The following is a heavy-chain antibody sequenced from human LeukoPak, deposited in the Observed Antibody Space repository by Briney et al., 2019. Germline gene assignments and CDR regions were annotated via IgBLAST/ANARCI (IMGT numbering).Heavy chain of an antibody. V-gene: IGHV4-59*08. CDR2: IYYSGST. D-gene: IGHD3-22*01. J-gene: IGHJ4*02. CDR3: ARHGKSSGYFDY. Sequence: SETLSLTCTVSGGSISSYYWSWIRQPPGKGLEWIGYIYYSGSTNYNPSLKSRVTISVDTSKNQFSLKLSSVTAADTAVDYCARHGKSSGYFDYWGQGTLVTVSS. CDR1: GGSISSYY.